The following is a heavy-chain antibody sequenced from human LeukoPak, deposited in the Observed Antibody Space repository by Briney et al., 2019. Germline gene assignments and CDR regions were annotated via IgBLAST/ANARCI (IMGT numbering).Heavy chain of an antibody. V-gene: IGHV3-23*01. CDR3: ARVEWFGGDIDY. D-gene: IGHD3-10*01. CDR2: MSGSGGST. Sequence: GGSLRLSCAASGFTFSSYAMSWVRQAPGKGLEWVSSMSGSGGSTYYADSVKGRFTISRDNSKNTLYLQMNSLRAEDTAVYYCARVEWFGGDIDYWGQGTLVTVSS. CDR1: GFTFSSYA. J-gene: IGHJ4*02.